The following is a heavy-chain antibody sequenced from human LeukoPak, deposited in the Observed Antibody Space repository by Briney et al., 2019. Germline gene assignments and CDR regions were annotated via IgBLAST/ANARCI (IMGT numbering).Heavy chain of an antibody. CDR1: GYRVTSYW. CDR3: ARRLLGSSSLVDP. V-gene: IGHV5-51*01. CDR2: IYPGDSDT. Sequence: GESLKISCKGSGYRVTSYWIGWVRQMPGKGLEWMGIIYPGDSDTRYSPSFQGQVTISADKSISTAYLQWSSLKASDTAMYYCARRLLGSSSLVDPWGQGTLVTVSS. J-gene: IGHJ5*02. D-gene: IGHD6-6*01.